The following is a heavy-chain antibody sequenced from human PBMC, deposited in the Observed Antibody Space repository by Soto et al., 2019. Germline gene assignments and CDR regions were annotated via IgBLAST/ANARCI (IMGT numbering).Heavy chain of an antibody. V-gene: IGHV4-39*01. D-gene: IGHD3-3*01. CDR1: GGSISSSSYY. J-gene: IGHJ4*02. CDR2: IYYSGST. Sequence: QLQLQESGPGLVKPSETLSLTCTVSGGSISSSSYYWGWIRQPPGKGLEWIGSIYYSGSTYYNPSLKSRVTISVDTSKNQFSLKLSSVTAADTAVYYCASIEWLLHQSSYYFDYWGQGTLVTVSS. CDR3: ASIEWLLHQSSYYFDY.